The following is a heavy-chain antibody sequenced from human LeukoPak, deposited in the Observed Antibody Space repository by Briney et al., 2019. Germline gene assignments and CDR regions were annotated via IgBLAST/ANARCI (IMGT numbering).Heavy chain of an antibody. D-gene: IGHD3-22*01. CDR1: GFTFSSYG. J-gene: IGHJ4*02. Sequence: GGSLRLSCAASGFTFSSYGMHWVRQAPGKGLERVAVIWYDGSNKYYADSVKGRFTISRDNSKNTLYLQMDSLRAEDTAVYYCAREGNYYYDSSGSLDYWGQGTLVTVSS. CDR2: IWYDGSNK. CDR3: AREGNYYYDSSGSLDY. V-gene: IGHV3-33*01.